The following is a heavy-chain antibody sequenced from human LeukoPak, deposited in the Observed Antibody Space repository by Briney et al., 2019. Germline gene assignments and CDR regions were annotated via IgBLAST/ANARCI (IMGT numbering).Heavy chain of an antibody. CDR3: ARGYSGSYSDFDY. D-gene: IGHD5-12*01. V-gene: IGHV3-30*02. J-gene: IGHJ4*02. CDR2: IRYDGSNK. CDR1: GFTFRSYS. Sequence: PGGSLRLSCAASGFTFRSYSMNWVRQAPGKGLEWVAFIRYDGSNKYYADSVKGRFTISRDNSKNTLYLQMNSLRAEDTAVYYCARGYSGSYSDFDYWGQGTLVTVSS.